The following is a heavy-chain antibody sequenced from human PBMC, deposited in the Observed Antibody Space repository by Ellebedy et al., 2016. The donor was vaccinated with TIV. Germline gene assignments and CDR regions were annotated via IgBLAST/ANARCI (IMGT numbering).Heavy chain of an antibody. J-gene: IGHJ3*02. D-gene: IGHD3-10*01. CDR1: GFTFSDYY. CDR2: ISSGGSTM. V-gene: IGHV3-11*04. Sequence: PGGSLRLSCAASGFTFSDYYMSWIRQAPGKGLERVSYISSGGSTMKYADSAKGRFTISRDNADNSLYLQMNSLRADDTAVYYCARDRTGVLDIWGQGTMVTVSS. CDR3: ARDRTGVLDI.